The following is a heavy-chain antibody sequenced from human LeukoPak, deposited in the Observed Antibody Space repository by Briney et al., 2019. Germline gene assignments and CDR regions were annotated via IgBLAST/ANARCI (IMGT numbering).Heavy chain of an antibody. D-gene: IGHD2-15*01. CDR3: ARDRWMVGWPTPDS. V-gene: IGHV3-23*01. Sequence: PGGSLRLSCAASGFTFSNYAMSWVRQAPGKGLEWVSAIGGSGGDTYYADSVKGRFIISRDNSKNTLSLQMSSLTAEDTAIYYCARDRWMVGWPTPDSWGQGTLVTVSS. CDR1: GFTFSNYA. J-gene: IGHJ4*02. CDR2: IGGSGGDT.